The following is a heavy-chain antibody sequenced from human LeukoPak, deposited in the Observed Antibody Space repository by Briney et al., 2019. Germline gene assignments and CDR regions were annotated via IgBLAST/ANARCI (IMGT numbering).Heavy chain of an antibody. J-gene: IGHJ3*02. Sequence: SETLSLTCTVSGGSISSSSYYWGWIRQPPGKGLEWIGSIYYSGSTYYNPSLKSRVTISVDTSKNQFSLKLSSVTAADTAVYYCGTRSSWFPPGVAVAGTIAFDIWGQGTMVTVSS. CDR3: GTRSSWFPPGVAVAGTIAFDI. CDR1: GGSISSSSYY. CDR2: IYYSGST. V-gene: IGHV4-39*01. D-gene: IGHD6-19*01.